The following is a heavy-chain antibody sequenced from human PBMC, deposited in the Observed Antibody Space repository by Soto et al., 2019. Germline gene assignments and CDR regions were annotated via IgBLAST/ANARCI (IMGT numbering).Heavy chain of an antibody. Sequence: QVQLVESGGGVVQPGKSVRLSCAASGFRFGAYAMHWVRQAPGKGLEWVAVISEDGSRKYYRDSVKGRFTISRDNSKNMLFLQMDRLRLEDTAVYSCAKVREDLVLLVALDSWGQGTRVTVSS. D-gene: IGHD5-12*01. V-gene: IGHV3-30*18. CDR2: ISEDGSRK. CDR3: AKVREDLVLLVALDS. CDR1: GFRFGAYA. J-gene: IGHJ4*02.